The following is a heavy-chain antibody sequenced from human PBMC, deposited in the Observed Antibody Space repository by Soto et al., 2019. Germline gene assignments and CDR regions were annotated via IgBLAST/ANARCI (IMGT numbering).Heavy chain of an antibody. CDR2: ISGSGGST. CDR1: GFTFSSYA. CDR3: AKALPIFGVASRSGFDY. D-gene: IGHD3-3*01. Sequence: PGGSLRLSCAASGFTFSSYAMSWVRQAPGKGLEWVSAISGSGGSTYYADSVKGRFTISRDNSKNTLYLQMNSLRAEDTAVYYCAKALPIFGVASRSGFDYWGQGTLVTVSS. V-gene: IGHV3-23*01. J-gene: IGHJ4*02.